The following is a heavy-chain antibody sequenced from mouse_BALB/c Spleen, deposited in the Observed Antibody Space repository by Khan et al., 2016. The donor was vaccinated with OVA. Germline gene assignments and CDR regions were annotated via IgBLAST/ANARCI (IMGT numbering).Heavy chain of an antibody. CDR2: ISYSGST. CDR1: GYSITSDYA. Sequence: EVQLVESGPGLVKPSQSLSLTCTVTGYSITSDYAWNWIRQFPGNKLEWMGYISYSGSTSYNPSLKSRISITRDTSKNQFFLQLNSVTTEDTATYYCARWTTVVATDYFDYWGQGTTLTVSS. D-gene: IGHD1-1*01. J-gene: IGHJ2*01. CDR3: ARWTTVVATDYFDY. V-gene: IGHV3-2*02.